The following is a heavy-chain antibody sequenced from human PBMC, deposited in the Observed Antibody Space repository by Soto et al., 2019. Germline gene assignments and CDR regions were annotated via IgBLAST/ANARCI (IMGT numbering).Heavy chain of an antibody. CDR1: GFTFTRYS. CDR2: ISSTTNYI. CDR3: ARVGRVGQLWLPNDAFDI. J-gene: IGHJ3*02. D-gene: IGHD5-18*01. V-gene: IGHV3-21*04. Sequence: PGGSLRLSCAASGFTFTRYSMNWVRQAPGKGLEWVSSISSTTNYIYYGDSMKGRFTISRDNAKNSLYLQMNSLRAEDTAVYYCARVGRVGQLWLPNDAFDIWGQGTMVTVS.